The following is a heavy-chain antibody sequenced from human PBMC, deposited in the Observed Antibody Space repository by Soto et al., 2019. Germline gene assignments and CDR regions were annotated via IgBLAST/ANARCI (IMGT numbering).Heavy chain of an antibody. Sequence: PGGSLRLSCEASGFTFTDYYMTWFRQAPGKGLGWVSYISGGGTFAVYADSLRGRFTILRDNAKSSVYLQSTSLRADDSAVYYCARGHTTVRRAYFDYWGQGTVVTVSS. CDR2: ISGGGTFA. J-gene: IGHJ4*02. V-gene: IGHV3-11*04. D-gene: IGHD4-17*01. CDR1: GFTFTDYY. CDR3: ARGHTTVRRAYFDY.